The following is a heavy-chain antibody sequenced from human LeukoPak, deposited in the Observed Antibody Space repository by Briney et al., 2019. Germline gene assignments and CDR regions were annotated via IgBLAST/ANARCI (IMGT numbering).Heavy chain of an antibody. CDR3: ARSRAFDY. CDR2: IYDTDST. J-gene: IGHJ4*02. V-gene: IGHV3-53*01. Sequence: GGSLRLSCVASGFSVRSNYMNWVRQAPGKRPEWVAIIYDTDSTYYTDSVKGRFTISRDNSKNTVYLQMNSLRVGDTAVYYCARSRAFDYWGQGTLVTVSS. CDR1: GFSVRSNY.